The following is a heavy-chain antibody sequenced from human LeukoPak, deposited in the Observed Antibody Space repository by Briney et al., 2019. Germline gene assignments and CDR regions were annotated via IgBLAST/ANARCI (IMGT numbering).Heavy chain of an antibody. CDR2: IYSGGST. CDR3: SGGYYYYYMDV. J-gene: IGHJ6*03. CDR1: EFSVGSNY. Sequence: PGGSLRLSCAASEFSVGSNYMTWVRQAPGKGLEWVSLIYSGGSTYYADSVKGRFTISRDNAKNSLVLQMNSLRAEDTAVYYCSGGYYYYYMDVWGKGTTVTVAS. V-gene: IGHV3-53*03.